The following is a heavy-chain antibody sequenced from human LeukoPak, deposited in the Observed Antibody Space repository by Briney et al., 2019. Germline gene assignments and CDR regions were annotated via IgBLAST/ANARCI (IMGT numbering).Heavy chain of an antibody. CDR1: GFTFSSYE. CDR2: ISSSGSTI. V-gene: IGHV3-48*03. CDR3: ARVVRGRQWIQLWLLPDYFDY. D-gene: IGHD5-18*01. J-gene: IGHJ4*02. Sequence: GGSLRLSCAASGFTFSSYEMNWVRQAPGKGLEWVSYISSSGSTIYYADSVKGRFTISRDNAKNSLYLQMNSLRAEDTAVYYCARVVRGRQWIQLWLLPDYFDYWGQGTLVTVSS.